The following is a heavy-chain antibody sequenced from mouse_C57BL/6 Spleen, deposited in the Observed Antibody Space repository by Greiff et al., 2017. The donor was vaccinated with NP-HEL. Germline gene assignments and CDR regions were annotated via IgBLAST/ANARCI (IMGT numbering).Heavy chain of an antibody. CDR2: IDPSDSYT. V-gene: IGHV1-69*01. CDR3: ARGGEWDYDDGFFDY. J-gene: IGHJ2*01. CDR1: GYTFTSYW. Sequence: QVQLKQPGAELVMPGASVKLSCKASGYTFTSYWMHWVKQRPGQGLEWIGEIDPSDSYTNYNQKFKGKSTLTVDKSSSTAYMQLSSLTSEDSAVYYCARGGEWDYDDGFFDYWGQGTTLTVSS. D-gene: IGHD2-4*01.